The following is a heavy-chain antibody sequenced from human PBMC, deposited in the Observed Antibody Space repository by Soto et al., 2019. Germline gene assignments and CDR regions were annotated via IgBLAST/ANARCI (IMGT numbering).Heavy chain of an antibody. J-gene: IGHJ4*02. CDR2: IYSGGST. CDR3: ASALGHCTNGVCYQGPFDY. D-gene: IGHD2-8*01. V-gene: IGHV3-53*01. CDR1: GFTVSSNY. Sequence: GGYLRLSCAASGFTVSSNYMSWVRQAPGKGLEWVSVIYSGGSTYYADSVKGRFTISRDNSKNTLYLQMNSLRAEDTAVYYCASALGHCTNGVCYQGPFDYWGQGTLVTVSS.